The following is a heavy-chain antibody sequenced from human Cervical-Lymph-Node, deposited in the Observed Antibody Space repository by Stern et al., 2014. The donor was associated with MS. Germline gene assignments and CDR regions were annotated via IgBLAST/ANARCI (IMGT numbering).Heavy chain of an antibody. V-gene: IGHV2-5*02. J-gene: IGHJ2*01. CDR1: GFSFSTGDVG. D-gene: IGHD4-23*01. CDR2: SYLDEDK. Sequence: QVTLKESGPTLVKPTQTLTLTCTFSGFSFSTGDVGVVWIRQPPGKALEWLALSYLDEDKRYSPSLQGRLTITKDTSKSQVVLTMTNMDPVDTATYYCTRSRSYTYGAKRAWYFDLWGRGTHVTVAS. CDR3: TRSRSYTYGAKRAWYFDL.